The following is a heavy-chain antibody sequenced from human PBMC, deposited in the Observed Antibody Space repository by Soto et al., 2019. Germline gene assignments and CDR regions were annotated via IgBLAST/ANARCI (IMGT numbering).Heavy chain of an antibody. Sequence: QLQLQESGPGLVKPSETLSLTCTVSGASISSSTFYWGWIRQPPGKGLEWIGTVYYSGSAYYTPSLKSRLTISVDTSKNQFSLKLSSVTAADTALYYCVRHAPYRSGWANRNDYWGQGTLVTVSS. J-gene: IGHJ4*02. CDR3: VRHAPYRSGWANRNDY. CDR2: VYYSGSA. D-gene: IGHD6-19*01. V-gene: IGHV4-39*01. CDR1: GASISSSTFY.